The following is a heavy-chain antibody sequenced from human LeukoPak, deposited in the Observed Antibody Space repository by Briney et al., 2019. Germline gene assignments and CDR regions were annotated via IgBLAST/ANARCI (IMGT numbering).Heavy chain of an antibody. D-gene: IGHD6-13*01. Sequence: SQTLSLTCAISGDSVSRNNVAWNWIRQSPSRGLEWLARTYYRSKWYYDYAVSMKSRITITPDTSKNQFSLHLNSVTPEDTAVYYCARDVNTFSSSFDYWGQGTLVTVSS. CDR1: GDSVSRNNVA. CDR3: ARDVNTFSSSFDY. CDR2: TYYRSKWYY. J-gene: IGHJ4*02. V-gene: IGHV6-1*01.